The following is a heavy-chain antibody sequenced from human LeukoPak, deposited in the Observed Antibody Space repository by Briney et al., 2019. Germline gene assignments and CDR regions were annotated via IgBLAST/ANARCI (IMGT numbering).Heavy chain of an antibody. D-gene: IGHD2-21*02. CDR1: GFTFSSYG. J-gene: IGHJ6*02. CDR3: AKATVEGDPYYYYYGMDV. CDR2: ISYDGSIK. Sequence: GRSLRLSCAASGFTFSSYGMHWVRQAPGKGLEWVAVISYDGSIKYYADSVKGRFTISRDNSKNTLYLQMNSLRAEDTAVYYCAKATVEGDPYYYYYGMDVWGQGTTVTVSS. V-gene: IGHV3-30*18.